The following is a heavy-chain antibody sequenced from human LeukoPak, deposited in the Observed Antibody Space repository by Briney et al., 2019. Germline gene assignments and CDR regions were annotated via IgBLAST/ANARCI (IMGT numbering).Heavy chain of an antibody. CDR1: GFSFSIYW. D-gene: IGHD3-22*01. Sequence: GGSLRLSCAASGFSFSIYWMSWIRQTPGKGLEYVANIESNGGDKYYVDSVKGRFTISRDNSENTLYLQMNSLRAEDTAVYYCAKEPDDYYDSHRFDYWGQGTLVTVSS. J-gene: IGHJ4*02. CDR2: IESNGGDK. CDR3: AKEPDDYYDSHRFDY. V-gene: IGHV3-7*01.